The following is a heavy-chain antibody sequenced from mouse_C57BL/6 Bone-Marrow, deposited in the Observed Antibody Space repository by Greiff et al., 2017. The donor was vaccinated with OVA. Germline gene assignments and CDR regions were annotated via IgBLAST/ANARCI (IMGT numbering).Heavy chain of an antibody. CDR2: IDPANGNT. D-gene: IGHD1-1*01. CDR1: GFNIKNTY. J-gene: IGHJ2*01. Sequence: DVRLVESVAELVRPGASVKLSCTASGFNIKNTYMHWVKQRPEQGVEWIGRIDPANGNTKYAPKFQGKATITADTSSNTAYLQLSSLTSEDTAIYYCARLRDYYGIPYYFDYWGQGTTLTVSS. CDR3: ARLRDYYGIPYYFDY. V-gene: IGHV14-3*01.